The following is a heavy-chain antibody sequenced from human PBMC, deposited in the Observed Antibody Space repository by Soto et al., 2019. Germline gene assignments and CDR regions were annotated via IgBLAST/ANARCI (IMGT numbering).Heavy chain of an antibody. J-gene: IGHJ3*01. D-gene: IGHD6-13*01. CDR3: ASQLSMAAADKSAFAV. V-gene: IGHV4-4*02. Sequence: SETLSLTCAVSGDSISSSHWWTWVRQPPEKGLEWIGEIHHSGSTYYTPSLRSRVTISIDTSKNQFSLKLRSVTAADTAVYFCASQLSMAAADKSAFAVWGQGTMVTVSS. CDR2: IHHSGST. CDR1: GDSISSSHW.